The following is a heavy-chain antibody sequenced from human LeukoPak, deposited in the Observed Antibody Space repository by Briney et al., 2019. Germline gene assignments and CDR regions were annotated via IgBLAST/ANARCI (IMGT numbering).Heavy chain of an antibody. Sequence: KPSETLSLTCTVSGGSISTYYWSWIRQPPGKGLDWIGNIYYSGSTNYNPSLKSRVAKSVDTSKNQFSLKLSSVTAADTAVYYCARGGRKLGADYWGQGTLVTVSS. CDR2: IYYSGST. J-gene: IGHJ4*02. CDR3: ARGGRKLGADY. CDR1: GGSISTYY. D-gene: IGHD1-26*01. V-gene: IGHV4-59*01.